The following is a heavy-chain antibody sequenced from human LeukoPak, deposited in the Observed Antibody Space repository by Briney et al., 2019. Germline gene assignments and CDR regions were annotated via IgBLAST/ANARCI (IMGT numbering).Heavy chain of an antibody. Sequence: PSETLSLTCTVSGGSISSSSYYWGWIRQPPGKGLEWIGSIYYSGSTYYNPSLKSRVTISVDTSKNQFSLKLSSVTAADTAVYYCARGAMVRNRYGMDVWGQGTTVTVSS. D-gene: IGHD5-18*01. CDR1: GGSISSSSYY. CDR2: IYYSGST. V-gene: IGHV4-39*07. J-gene: IGHJ6*02. CDR3: ARGAMVRNRYGMDV.